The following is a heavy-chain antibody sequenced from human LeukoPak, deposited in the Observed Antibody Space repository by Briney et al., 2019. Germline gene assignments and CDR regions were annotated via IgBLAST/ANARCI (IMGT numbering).Heavy chain of an antibody. CDR1: GGSISSGSYY. CDR3: TREKSYGYIRADS. V-gene: IGHV4-61*09. CDR2: IYASGGT. J-gene: IGHJ4*02. Sequence: SETLSLTCTVSGGSISSGSYYWSWIRQPAGKGLEWIGHIYASGGTKYNPSLESRVTISIDSSKNQPSLRLSSVTAADTAVYYCTREKSYGYIRADSWGQGTLVAVSS. D-gene: IGHD3-16*01.